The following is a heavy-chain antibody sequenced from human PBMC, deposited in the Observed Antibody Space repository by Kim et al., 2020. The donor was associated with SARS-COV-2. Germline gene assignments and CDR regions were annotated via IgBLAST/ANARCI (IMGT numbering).Heavy chain of an antibody. J-gene: IGHJ4*02. V-gene: IGHV4-34*01. Sequence: SETLSLTCAVYGGSFSGYYWSWIRLPPGKGLGWIGEINHSGSTNYNPSLKSRVTISVDTTKNQFSLKLSSVTAADTAVYYCARGRRQLWIKYFDYWGQGTLVTVSS. D-gene: IGHD5-18*01. CDR1: GGSFSGYY. CDR3: ARGRRQLWIKYFDY. CDR2: INHSGST.